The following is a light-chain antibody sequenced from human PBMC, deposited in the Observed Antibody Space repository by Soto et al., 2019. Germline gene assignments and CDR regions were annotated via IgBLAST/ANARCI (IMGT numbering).Light chain of an antibody. Sequence: DIQMTQSPSSLSASIGDRVTITCRASQDISNFLAWYRQRPGKDPQLLVSGASTLQSGVPSRFSGSGSGTDFTLTIGSLQPEDVATYYCQHYINAPITFGQGTRL. V-gene: IGKV1-27*01. CDR1: QDISNF. CDR2: GAS. CDR3: QHYINAPIT. J-gene: IGKJ5*01.